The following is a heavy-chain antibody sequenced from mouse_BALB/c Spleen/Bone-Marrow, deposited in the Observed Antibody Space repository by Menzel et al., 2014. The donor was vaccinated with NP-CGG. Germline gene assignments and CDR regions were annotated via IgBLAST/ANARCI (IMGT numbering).Heavy chain of an antibody. CDR2: IYPGSGST. CDR1: GYTLTDYV. J-gene: IGHJ4*01. D-gene: IGHD4-1*01. Sequence: QVQLQQSGPELVKPGASVKMSCKAPGYTLTDYVISWVKQRTGQGLEWIGEIYPGSGSTYSNEKFKGKATLTADKSSNTAYMQLSSLTSEDSAVYFCARSLNWDPYYAVDSWGQGTSVTVSS. CDR3: ARSLNWDPYYAVDS. V-gene: IGHV1-77*01.